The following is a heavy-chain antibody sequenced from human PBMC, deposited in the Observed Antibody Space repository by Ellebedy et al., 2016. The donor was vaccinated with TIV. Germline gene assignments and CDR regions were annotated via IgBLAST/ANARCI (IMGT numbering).Heavy chain of an antibody. CDR2: IYPGDSTT. J-gene: IGHJ5*02. CDR3: ARRAGYNYEQKWFDP. CDR1: GYSFPSYW. Sequence: GESLKISCKGSGYSFPSYWIAWVRQMPGKGLEWMGIIYPGDSTTRYSPSFQGQVTISVDKSITTAYLQWGSLKASDTAMYYCARRAGYNYEQKWFDPWGQGTLVTVTS. V-gene: IGHV5-51*01. D-gene: IGHD5-18*01.